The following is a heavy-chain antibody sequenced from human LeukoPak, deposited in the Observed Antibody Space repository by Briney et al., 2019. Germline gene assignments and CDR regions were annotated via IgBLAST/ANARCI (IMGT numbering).Heavy chain of an antibody. V-gene: IGHV3-30*18. D-gene: IGHD6-19*01. J-gene: IGHJ6*02. CDR2: ISYDGSNK. CDR1: GFTFSSYG. CDR3: AKEEKWLADSYGLDV. Sequence: GRSLRLSCAASGFTFSSYGMHWVRQAPGKGLEGVAVISYDGSNKDYGDSVKGRFTISRDNSKNTLDLQMNSLRTEDTAVYYCAKEEKWLADSYGLDVWGQGTTVTVSS.